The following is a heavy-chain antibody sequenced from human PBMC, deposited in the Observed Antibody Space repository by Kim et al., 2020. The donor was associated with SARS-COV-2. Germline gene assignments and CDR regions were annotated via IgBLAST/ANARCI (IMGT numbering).Heavy chain of an antibody. Sequence: GGSLRLSCAVSGFTFSSYAMHWVRQAPGKGLEYVSAISSNGGSTYDANSVKGRFTISRDNSKNTLYLQMGSLRAEDMAVYYCARRSPQYGRSTGCAMDV. D-gene: IGHD2-2*01. CDR1: GFTFSSYA. J-gene: IGHJ6*03. CDR3: ARRSPQYGRSTGCAMDV. CDR2: ISSNGGST. V-gene: IGHV3-64*01.